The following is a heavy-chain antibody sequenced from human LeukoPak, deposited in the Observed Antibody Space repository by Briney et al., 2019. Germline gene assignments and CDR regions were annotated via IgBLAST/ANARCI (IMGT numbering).Heavy chain of an antibody. Sequence: HPGGSLRLSCAASGFTFSSYSMNWVRQAPGKGLEWVSSISSSSSYIYYADSVKGRFTISRDNAKNSLYLQMNSLRAEDTAMYYCARHYYYDSSGYYNPFDYWGQGTLVTVSS. CDR2: ISSSSSYI. J-gene: IGHJ4*02. D-gene: IGHD3-22*01. V-gene: IGHV3-21*01. CDR1: GFTFSSYS. CDR3: ARHYYYDSSGYYNPFDY.